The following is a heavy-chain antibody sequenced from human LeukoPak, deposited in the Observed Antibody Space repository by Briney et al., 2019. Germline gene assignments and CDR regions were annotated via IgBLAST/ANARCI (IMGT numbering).Heavy chain of an antibody. J-gene: IGHJ4*02. CDR2: FSGSGGST. D-gene: IGHD3-16*02. V-gene: IGHV3-23*01. CDR3: ASLELRLGELSLVSPFDY. CDR1: GFTFSSYA. Sequence: GGSLRLSCAASGFTFSSYAMSWVRQAPGKGLEWVSAFSGSGGSTYYADSVKGRLTISRDNSKNTLYLQMNSLRAEDTAVYYCASLELRLGELSLVSPFDYWGQGTLVTVSS.